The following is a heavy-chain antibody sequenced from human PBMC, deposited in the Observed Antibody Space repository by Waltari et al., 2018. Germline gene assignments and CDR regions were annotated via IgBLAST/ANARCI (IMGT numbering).Heavy chain of an antibody. Sequence: EVQLLESGGGLVQPGGSLRLSCAASGFTFSSYAMSWVRQAPGKGLEWVSAISGSGGSTYYADSGKGRFTISRDNSKNTLYLQMNSLRAEDTAVYYCAKDIYCSGGSCLFYGMDVWGQGTTVTVSS. V-gene: IGHV3-23*01. CDR3: AKDIYCSGGSCLFYGMDV. CDR1: GFTFSSYA. D-gene: IGHD2-15*01. CDR2: ISGSGGST. J-gene: IGHJ6*02.